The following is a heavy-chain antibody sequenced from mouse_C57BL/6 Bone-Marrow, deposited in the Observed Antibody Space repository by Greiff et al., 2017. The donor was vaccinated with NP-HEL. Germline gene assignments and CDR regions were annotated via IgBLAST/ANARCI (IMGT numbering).Heavy chain of an antibody. CDR3: ANYGSLDY. V-gene: IGHV1-4*01. D-gene: IGHD1-1*01. CDR1: GYTFTSYT. J-gene: IGHJ2*01. CDR2: ITPSSGYT. Sequence: QVQLQQSGAELARPGASVKMSCKASGYTFTSYTMHWVKQRPGQGLEWIGYITPSSGYTKYNQKFKDKATLTADKSSSTAYMQLSSLTSEDSAVYYCANYGSLDYWGQGTTLTVSS.